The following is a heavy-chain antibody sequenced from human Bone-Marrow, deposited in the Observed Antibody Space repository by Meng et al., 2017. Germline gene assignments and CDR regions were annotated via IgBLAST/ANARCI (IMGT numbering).Heavy chain of an antibody. CDR3: ARDEGVSYYYYGMDV. J-gene: IGHJ6*02. CDR1: GFTFSSYE. Sequence: GESLKISCAASGFTFSSYETNWVRQAPGKGLEWVSYISSSGSTIYYADSVKGRSTISRDNAKNSLYLQMNSLRAEDTAVYYCARDEGVSYYYYGMDVWGQGTTVTVSS. CDR2: ISSSGSTI. V-gene: IGHV3-48*03.